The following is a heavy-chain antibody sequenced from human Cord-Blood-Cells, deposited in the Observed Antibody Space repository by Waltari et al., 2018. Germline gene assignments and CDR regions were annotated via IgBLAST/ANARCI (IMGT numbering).Heavy chain of an antibody. CDR3: AKSNTAMVDY. CDR1: GFTFSSYA. CDR2: MSGSGGST. D-gene: IGHD5-18*01. Sequence: EVQLVESGGGLVQPGGSLRLSCAASGFTFSSYAMSWVRQAPGKGLAWGSDMSGSGGSTYYSDAVKGRFTISRDNSKNTLYLQMNSLRAEDTAVYYCAKSNTAMVDYWGQGTLVTVSS. J-gene: IGHJ4*02. V-gene: IGHV3-23*04.